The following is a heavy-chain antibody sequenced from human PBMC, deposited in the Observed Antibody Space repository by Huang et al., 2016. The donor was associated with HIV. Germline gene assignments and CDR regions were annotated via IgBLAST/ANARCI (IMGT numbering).Heavy chain of an antibody. CDR2: IYYNGNT. CDR3: ARDPYPRDAFDI. J-gene: IGHJ3*02. V-gene: IGHV4-61*08. Sequence: QVQLQESGPGLVKPSETVSLTCTVSGDSVSSSDYYWNWIRQPPGKGLAWVGFIYYNGNTNYNPALKSRVTISVDTSKNQFSLNLNSVTAADTAVYYCARDPYPRDAFDIWGQGTLLAVSS. CDR1: GDSVSSSDYY.